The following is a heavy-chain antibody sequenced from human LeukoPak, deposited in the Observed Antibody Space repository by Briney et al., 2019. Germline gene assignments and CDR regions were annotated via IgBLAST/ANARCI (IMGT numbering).Heavy chain of an antibody. Sequence: GRSLRLSCAASGFTFSSYAMHWVRQAPGKGLEWVAVISYDGSNKYYADSVKGRFTISRDNSKNTLYLQMNSLRAEDTAVYYCARASPPQWLEFDYWGQGTLVTVSS. CDR2: ISYDGSNK. CDR3: ARASPPQWLEFDY. J-gene: IGHJ4*02. CDR1: GFTFSSYA. D-gene: IGHD6-19*01. V-gene: IGHV3-30-3*01.